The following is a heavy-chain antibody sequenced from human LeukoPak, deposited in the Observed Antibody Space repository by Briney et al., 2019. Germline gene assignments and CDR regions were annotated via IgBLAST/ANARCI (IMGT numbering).Heavy chain of an antibody. J-gene: IGHJ4*02. CDR3: ARDYYGSGSYHDY. Sequence: AGGSLRLSCAASGFTFSSYAMHWVRQAPGKGLEWVAVISYDGSNKYYADSVKGRFTISRDNSKNTLYLQMNSLRAEDTAVYYCARDYYGSGSYHDYWGQGTLVTVSS. V-gene: IGHV3-30*04. CDR2: ISYDGSNK. D-gene: IGHD3-10*01. CDR1: GFTFSSYA.